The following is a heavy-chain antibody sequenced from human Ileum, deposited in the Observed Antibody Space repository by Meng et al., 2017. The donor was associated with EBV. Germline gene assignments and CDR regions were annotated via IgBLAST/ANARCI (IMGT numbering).Heavy chain of an antibody. J-gene: IGHJ4*02. CDR1: GDSFSSNSAA. D-gene: IGHD3-22*01. Sequence: HVQQSAPSMVQPSQTLSLTCDISGDSFSSNSAAWNWIRQSPSRGLEWLGRTYYRSKWYNDYAVSVKSRITINPDTSKNQFSLQLNSVTPEDTAVYYCARDSSSSAYSPFDYWGQGTLVTVSS. V-gene: IGHV6-1*01. CDR3: ARDSSSSAYSPFDY. CDR2: TYYRSKWYN.